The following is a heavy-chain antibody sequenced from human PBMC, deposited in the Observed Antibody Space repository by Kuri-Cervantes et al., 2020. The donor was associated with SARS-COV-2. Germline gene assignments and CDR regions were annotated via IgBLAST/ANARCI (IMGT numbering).Heavy chain of an antibody. Sequence: ASVKVSCKASGYTFTTYGITWVRQAPGQGLEWMGWISTYNANADYAQKLQGRVTMTTDTSTSTAYMELRSLRSDDTAVYYCARSPGSIVVVTAPDYWGQGTLVTVSS. CDR2: ISTYNANA. V-gene: IGHV1-18*01. D-gene: IGHD2-21*02. CDR3: ARSPGSIVVVTAPDY. J-gene: IGHJ4*02. CDR1: GYTFTTYG.